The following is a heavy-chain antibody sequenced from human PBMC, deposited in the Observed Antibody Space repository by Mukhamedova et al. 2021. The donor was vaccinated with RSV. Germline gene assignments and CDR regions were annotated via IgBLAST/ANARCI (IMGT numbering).Heavy chain of an antibody. CDR3: ARDPGMVAVATVGHFDL. Sequence: VRQTPGKGLEWVANIGQDGSPKYYVDSVKGRFSISRDNAKNLMYLQMNSLRAGDTAVYYCARDPGMVAVATVGHFDLWGQGTLVT. CDR2: IGQDGSPK. J-gene: IGHJ4*02. V-gene: IGHV3-7*01. D-gene: IGHD6-25*01.